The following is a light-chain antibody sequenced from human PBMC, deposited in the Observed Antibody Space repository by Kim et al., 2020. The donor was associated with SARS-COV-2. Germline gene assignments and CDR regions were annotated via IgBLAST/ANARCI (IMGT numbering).Light chain of an antibody. CDR2: AAS. CDR1: QSISSY. Sequence: ASVGDRVTITCQASQSISSYLNWYQQKPGKAPKLLIYAASSLQSGVPSRFSGSGSGTDFTLTISSLQPEDFATYYCQQSYSTSRTFGQGTKVDIK. J-gene: IGKJ1*01. V-gene: IGKV1-39*01. CDR3: QQSYSTSRT.